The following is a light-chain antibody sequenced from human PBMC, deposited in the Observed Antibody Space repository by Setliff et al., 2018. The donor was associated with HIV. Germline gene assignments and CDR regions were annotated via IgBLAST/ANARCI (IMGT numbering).Light chain of an antibody. CDR2: DVT. J-gene: IGLJ1*01. CDR1: SSDVGSYNL. Sequence: QSALTQPASVSGSPGQSITMSCTGSSSDVGSYNLVSWYQQHPGKAPKLMIYDVTERPSGVSNRFSGSKSATTASLTISGLQAEDEADYYCCSYAGSSTYVFGTGTKVTVL. CDR3: CSYAGSSTYV. V-gene: IGLV2-23*02.